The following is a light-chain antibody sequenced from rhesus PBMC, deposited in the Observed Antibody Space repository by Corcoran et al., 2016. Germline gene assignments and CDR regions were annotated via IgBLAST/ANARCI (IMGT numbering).Light chain of an antibody. CDR3: SSYAGSNTYI. CDR2: EVT. Sequence: QAALTQPRSVSGSPGQSVTISCTGTSADIGGYNYVSWYQHHPGTAPKLMIYEVTKRPSGVSDRFSGSKSGNTASLTISGLQAEDDTDYYCSSYAGSNTYIFGPGTRLTVL. CDR1: SADIGGYNY. V-gene: IGLV2-32*02. J-gene: IGLJ1*01.